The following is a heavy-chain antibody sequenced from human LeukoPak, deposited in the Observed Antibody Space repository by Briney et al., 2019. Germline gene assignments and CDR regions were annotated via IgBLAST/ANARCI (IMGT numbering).Heavy chain of an antibody. CDR2: ISSSGTVI. CDR3: AREPTIPYFDY. V-gene: IGHV3-48*03. J-gene: IGHJ4*02. Sequence: GGSLRLSCAASGFTFSTYEMNWVRQAPGKGLEWVSYISSSGTVIYYADSVKGQFTISRDNAKKSLYLQMNSLRAEDTAVYYCAREPTIPYFDYWGQGTLVAVPS. D-gene: IGHD4/OR15-4a*01. CDR1: GFTFSTYE.